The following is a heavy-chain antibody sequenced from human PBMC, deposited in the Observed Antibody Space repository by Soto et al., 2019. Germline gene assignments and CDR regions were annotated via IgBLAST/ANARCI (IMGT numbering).Heavy chain of an antibody. J-gene: IGHJ6*03. Sequence: PSETLSLTCTDSGGSISSSSYYWGWIRQPPGKGLEWIGSIYYSGSTYYNPSLKSRVTISVDTSKNQFSLELSSVTAADTAVYYCARLRSSSSSKSYYYYMDVWGKGTTVTVSS. CDR1: GGSISSSSYY. CDR2: IYYSGST. D-gene: IGHD6-6*01. V-gene: IGHV4-39*01. CDR3: ARLRSSSSSKSYYYYMDV.